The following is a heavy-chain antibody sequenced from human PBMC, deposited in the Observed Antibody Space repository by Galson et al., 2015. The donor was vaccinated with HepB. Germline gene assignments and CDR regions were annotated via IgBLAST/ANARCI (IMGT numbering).Heavy chain of an antibody. V-gene: IGHV2-70*01. CDR2: IDWDDDK. J-gene: IGHJ5*02. CDR3: AKGSYSSSSRGWFDP. D-gene: IGHD6-6*01. CDR1: GFSLSTSGMC. Sequence: PALVKPTQTLTLTCTFSGFSLSTSGMCVSWIRQPPGKALEWLALIDWDDDKYYSTSLKTRLTISKDTSKNQVVLTMTNMDPVDTATYYCAKGSYSSSSRGWFDPWGQGTLVTVSS.